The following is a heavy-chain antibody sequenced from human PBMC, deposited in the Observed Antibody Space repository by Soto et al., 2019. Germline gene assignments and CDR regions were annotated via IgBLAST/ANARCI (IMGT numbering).Heavy chain of an antibody. V-gene: IGHV3-21*01. D-gene: IGHD3-10*01. CDR2: ISSSSSYI. CDR1: GFTFSSYS. CDR3: ARATMVRGVISHTPPPGNYGMDV. J-gene: IGHJ6*02. Sequence: EVQLVESGGGLVKPGGSLRLSCAASGFTFSSYSMNWVRQAPGKGLEWVSSISSSSSYIYYADSVKGRLTISRDNAKNSLYLQMNSLRAEDTAVYYCARATMVRGVISHTPPPGNYGMDVWGQGTTVTVSS.